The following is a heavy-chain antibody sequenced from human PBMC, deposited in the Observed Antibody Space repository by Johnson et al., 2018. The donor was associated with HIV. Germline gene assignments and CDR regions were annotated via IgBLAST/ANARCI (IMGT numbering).Heavy chain of an antibody. Sequence: EVQLVESGGGLVQPGGSLRLSCAASGFTFSSYWMHWVRQAPGKGLMWVSRINSAGSSTGYADSVTVRFTISRDNAKNTLYLQMNSLRVEDTAVYYCAREPRLLTDAFDIWGQGTMVTVSS. CDR3: AREPRLLTDAFDI. CDR2: INSAGSST. J-gene: IGHJ3*02. V-gene: IGHV3-74*01. CDR1: GFTFSSYW. D-gene: IGHD5-18*01.